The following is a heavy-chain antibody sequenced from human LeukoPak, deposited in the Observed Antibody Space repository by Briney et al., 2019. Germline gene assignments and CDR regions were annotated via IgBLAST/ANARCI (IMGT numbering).Heavy chain of an antibody. CDR2: ISSSGSTI. V-gene: IGHV3-11*01. J-gene: IGHJ4*02. CDR3: ARVGVATLDFDY. Sequence: GGSLRLSCAVSGFMVSDYYISWIRQAPGKGLEWVSYISSSGSTIYYADSVKGRFTISRDNAKNSLYLQMNSLRAEDTAVYYCARVGVATLDFDYWGQGTLVTVSS. CDR1: GFMVSDYY. D-gene: IGHD5-12*01.